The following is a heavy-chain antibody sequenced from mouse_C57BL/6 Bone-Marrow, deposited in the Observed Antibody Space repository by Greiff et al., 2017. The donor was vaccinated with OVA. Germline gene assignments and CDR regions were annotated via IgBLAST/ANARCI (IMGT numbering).Heavy chain of an antibody. D-gene: IGHD4-1*01. CDR1: GYTFTSYG. Sequence: LVESGAELARPGASVKLSCKASGYTFTSYGISWVKQRTGQGLEWIGEIYPRSGNTYYNEKFKGKATLTADKSSSTAYMELRSLTSEDSAVYFCARSNWEGFAYWGQGTLVTVSA. CDR3: ARSNWEGFAY. V-gene: IGHV1-81*01. J-gene: IGHJ3*01. CDR2: IYPRSGNT.